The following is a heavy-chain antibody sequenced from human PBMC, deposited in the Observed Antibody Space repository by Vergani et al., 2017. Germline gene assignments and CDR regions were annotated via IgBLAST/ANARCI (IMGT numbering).Heavy chain of an antibody. CDR2: TYYRSKWYN. CDR1: GDSVSSNSAA. V-gene: IGHV6-1*01. D-gene: IGHD3-10*01. CDR3: ARDRLTGYYYGSGSYHTLDP. Sequence: QVQLKQSGPGLVKPSQTLSLTCAISGDSVSSNSAAWNWIRQSPSRGLEWLGRTYYRSKWYNDYAVSVKSRITINPDTSKNQFSLQLNSVTPEDTAVYYCARDRLTGYYYGSGSYHTLDPWGQGTLVTVSS. J-gene: IGHJ5*02.